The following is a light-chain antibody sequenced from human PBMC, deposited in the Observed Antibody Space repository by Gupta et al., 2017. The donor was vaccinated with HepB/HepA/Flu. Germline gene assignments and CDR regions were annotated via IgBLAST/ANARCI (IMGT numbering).Light chain of an antibody. CDR2: GPS. CDR1: QSVGSN. J-gene: IGKJ5*01. V-gene: IGKV3-15*01. Sequence: ETVMTQSPATLSVSPGERATLSCRASQSVGSNFAWYQQKRGQPPRLLIFGPSTRATGIPARFSGSGSGAEFTLTISSLQSEDVAVYYCQQHNDCPITFGQGTRLEIK. CDR3: QQHNDCPIT.